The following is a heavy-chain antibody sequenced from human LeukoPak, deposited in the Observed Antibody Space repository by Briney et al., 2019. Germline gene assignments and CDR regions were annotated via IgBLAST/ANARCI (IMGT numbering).Heavy chain of an antibody. CDR1: GFTFTTYW. D-gene: IGHD6-19*01. CDR3: AKDNRRHYTSGPNPDSLH. V-gene: IGHV3-9*01. CDR2: ISWNSGSI. Sequence: GGSLRLSCAASGFTFTTYWMHWVRHPPGKGLEWVSGISWNSGSIDYADSVKGRFTISRDNAKNSLYLQMNSLRVEDTAFYYCAKDNRRHYTSGPNPDSLHWGQGALVTVSS. J-gene: IGHJ4*02.